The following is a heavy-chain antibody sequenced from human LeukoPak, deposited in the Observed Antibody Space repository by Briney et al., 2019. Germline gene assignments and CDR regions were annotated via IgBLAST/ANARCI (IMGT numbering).Heavy chain of an antibody. D-gene: IGHD5-18*01. CDR2: IKHDGSEK. J-gene: IGHJ4*02. V-gene: IGHV3-7*01. CDR1: RFTFSTYW. Sequence: GGSLRLSCAASRFTFSTYWMTWVRQAPGKGLEWVANIKHDGSEKYYVDSVKGRFTISRDNAKNSLYLQMNSLRAEDTAVYYCARCRGYSYGYEDYWGQGALVTVSS. CDR3: ARCRGYSYGYEDY.